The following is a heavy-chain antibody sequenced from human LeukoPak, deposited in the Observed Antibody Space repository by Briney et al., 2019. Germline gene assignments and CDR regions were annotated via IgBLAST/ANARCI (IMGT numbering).Heavy chain of an antibody. J-gene: IGHJ4*02. V-gene: IGHV4-4*02. CDR1: RGSLYSSNW. D-gene: IGHD2-2*01. CDR3: ARSPTKRVPEDY. Sequence: SGTLSLTCTVSRGSLYSSNWWSWVRQPPGKGLEWIGQLFHTGSTSYSPSLKSRVTISMDKSKNQISLRLASGTAADTAVYYCARSPTKRVPEDYWGQGTLGTVSS. CDR2: LFHTGST.